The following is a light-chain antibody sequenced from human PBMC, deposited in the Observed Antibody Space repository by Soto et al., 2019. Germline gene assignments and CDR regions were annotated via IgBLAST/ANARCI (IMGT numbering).Light chain of an antibody. CDR3: QQSYTTPFT. Sequence: DIQMTQSPSSLSASVGDRVTITCRASQNIDNSLNWYQQKPGKAPRLLIYVASSLQSGVPSRFSGSGSGTEFTLTISSLQPEDFASYSCQQSYTTPFTFGPWTKVHV. CDR1: QNIDNS. J-gene: IGKJ3*01. V-gene: IGKV1-39*01. CDR2: VAS.